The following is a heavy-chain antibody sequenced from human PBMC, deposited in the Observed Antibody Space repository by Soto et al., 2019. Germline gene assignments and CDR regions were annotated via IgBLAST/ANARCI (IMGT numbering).Heavy chain of an antibody. D-gene: IGHD6-6*01. V-gene: IGHV4-59*01. Sequence: PLETLSLTCTVSGGSISTYYWTWIRQSPGKGLEWIGCVYYSGTTHYNPSLKSRVTISVDTSKNQFSLRLTSVTAADTAVYYCARRMAARPEYYFDFWGHGTLVTVSS. CDR1: GGSISTYY. CDR3: ARRMAARPEYYFDF. J-gene: IGHJ4*01. CDR2: VYYSGTT.